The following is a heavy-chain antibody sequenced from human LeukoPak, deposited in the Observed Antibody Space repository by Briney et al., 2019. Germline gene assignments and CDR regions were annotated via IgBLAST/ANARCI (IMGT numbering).Heavy chain of an antibody. D-gene: IGHD3-3*02. J-gene: IGHJ4*02. Sequence: PSETLSLTCTVSGDSNSSYYWSWIRQPPGKGLEWIGYIYYSGGTDYNPSLKSRVTISVDTSKNQFSLKLSSVTAADTAVYYCARSSTGSYFDYWGQGTLVTVSS. CDR3: ARSSTGSYFDY. CDR1: GDSNSSYY. V-gene: IGHV4-59*01. CDR2: IYYSGGT.